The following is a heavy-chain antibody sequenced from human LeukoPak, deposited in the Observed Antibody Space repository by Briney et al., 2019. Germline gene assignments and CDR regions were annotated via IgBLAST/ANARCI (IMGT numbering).Heavy chain of an antibody. Sequence: GGSLRLSCAASGFTFSSYGMSWVRQAPGKGLEWVSAISGSGGSTYYADSVKGRFTISRDNSKNTLYLQMNSLRAEDTAVYYCAKESYGPGSYYNNYWGQGTLVTVSS. CDR3: AKESYGPGSYYNNY. V-gene: IGHV3-23*01. CDR2: ISGSGGST. J-gene: IGHJ4*02. D-gene: IGHD3-10*01. CDR1: GFTFSSYG.